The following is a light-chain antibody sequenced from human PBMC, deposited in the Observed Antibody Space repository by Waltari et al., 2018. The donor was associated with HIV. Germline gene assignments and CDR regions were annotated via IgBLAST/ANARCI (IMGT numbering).Light chain of an antibody. J-gene: IGLJ3*02. CDR3: QVWEVISGHPWV. Sequence: SYVLTQPPSVSVAPGKTATITSGGNNIGFKSVHWYQQRPGQAPVLVISYDSDRPSGIPVRFSGSNSVNTATLTISRVEGGDEATYSCQVWEVISGHPWVFGGGTKLTVL. V-gene: IGLV3-21*01. CDR2: YDS. CDR1: NIGFKS.